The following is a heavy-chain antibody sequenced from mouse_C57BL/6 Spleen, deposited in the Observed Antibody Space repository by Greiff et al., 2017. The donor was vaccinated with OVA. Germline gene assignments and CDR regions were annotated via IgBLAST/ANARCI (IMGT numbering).Heavy chain of an antibody. Sequence: VQLQQPGAELVMPGASVKLSCKASGYTFTSYWMHWVKQRPGQGLEWIGEIDPSDSYTNYNQKFKGKSTLTVDKSSSTAYMQLSSLTSEDAAVYYCARSGREAWFAYWGQGTLVTVSA. CDR1: GYTFTSYW. CDR2: IDPSDSYT. D-gene: IGHD3-1*01. V-gene: IGHV1-69*01. J-gene: IGHJ3*01. CDR3: ARSGREAWFAY.